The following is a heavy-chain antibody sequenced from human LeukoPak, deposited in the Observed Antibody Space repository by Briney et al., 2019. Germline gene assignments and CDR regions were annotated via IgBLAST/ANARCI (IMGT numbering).Heavy chain of an antibody. CDR3: AADYDILTGYRANFDY. CDR2: ISSSGSTI. D-gene: IGHD3-9*01. Sequence: GGSLRLSCAASGFTFSSYEMNWVRQAPGKGLEWVSYISSSGSTIYYADSVKGRFTISRDNAKNSLYLQMNSLRSEDTAVYYCAADYDILTGYRANFDYWGQGTLVTVSS. J-gene: IGHJ4*02. V-gene: IGHV3-48*03. CDR1: GFTFSSYE.